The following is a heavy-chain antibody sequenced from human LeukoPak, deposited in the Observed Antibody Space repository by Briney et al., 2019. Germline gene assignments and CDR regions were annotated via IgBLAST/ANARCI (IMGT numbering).Heavy chain of an antibody. D-gene: IGHD5-18*01. CDR2: IYYSGST. CDR3: ARTTEGGYTYNYFYYYYMDV. CDR1: GGSISSYY. Sequence: ASETLSLTCTVSGGSISSYYWSWIRQPPGKGLEWIGYIYYSGSTNYNPSLKSRISISVDTSKNQFSLKLSSVTAADTAVYYCARTTEGGYTYNYFYYYYMDVWGKGTTVTISS. V-gene: IGHV4-59*01. J-gene: IGHJ6*03.